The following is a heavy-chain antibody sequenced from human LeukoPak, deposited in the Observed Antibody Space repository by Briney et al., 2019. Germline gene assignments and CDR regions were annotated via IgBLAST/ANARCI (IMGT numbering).Heavy chain of an antibody. CDR2: ISSNGGST. V-gene: IGHV3-64*01. Sequence: PGGSLRLSCAASGFTFSSYAMHWVRQAPGKGLEYVSAISSNGGSTYYASSVKGRFTISRDNSKNTLYLQMGSLRAEDMAVYYCARAPSPTIVVVPAAMLYWGQGTLVTVSS. J-gene: IGHJ4*02. D-gene: IGHD2-2*01. CDR1: GFTFSSYA. CDR3: ARAPSPTIVVVPAAMLY.